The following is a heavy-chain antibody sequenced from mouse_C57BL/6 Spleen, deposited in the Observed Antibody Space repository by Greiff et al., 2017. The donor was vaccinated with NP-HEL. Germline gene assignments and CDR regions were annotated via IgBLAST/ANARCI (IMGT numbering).Heavy chain of an antibody. Sequence: EVKLQESGPELVKPGASVKISCKASGYSFTGYYMNWVKQSPEKSLEWIGEINPSTGGTTYNQKFKAKATLTVDKSSSTAYMQLKSLTSEDSAVYYCARSGNRRYFDYWGQGTTLTVSS. D-gene: IGHD3-1*01. J-gene: IGHJ2*01. CDR3: ARSGNRRYFDY. CDR2: INPSTGGT. V-gene: IGHV1-42*01. CDR1: GYSFTGYY.